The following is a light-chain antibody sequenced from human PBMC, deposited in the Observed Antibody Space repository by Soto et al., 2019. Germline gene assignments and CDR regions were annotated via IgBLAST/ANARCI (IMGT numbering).Light chain of an antibody. Sequence: QSVLAQPPSASGTPGQRVTISCSGSNSNIGSNTVNWYQQLPGTAPKLLIYYDNLRPSGVPDRISGSKSGTSASLAISGLQSDDEADYYCAAWDDSLNGRVVGNGTKVTVL. CDR1: NSNIGSNT. CDR3: AAWDDSLNGRV. CDR2: YDN. J-gene: IGLJ1*01. V-gene: IGLV1-44*01.